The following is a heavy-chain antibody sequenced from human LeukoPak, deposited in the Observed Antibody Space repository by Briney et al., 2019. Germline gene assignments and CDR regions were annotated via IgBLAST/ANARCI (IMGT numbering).Heavy chain of an antibody. V-gene: IGHV1-2*02. Sequence: ASVSVSCEASGYTFTGYDMHWVRQAPGQGLEWMGWINPNSGGTNYAEKFQGRVTMTRDTSISTAYMELSRLRSDDTAVYYCARELRFLEWLLIDYWGQGTLVSVSS. CDR1: GYTFTGYD. CDR2: INPNSGGT. J-gene: IGHJ4*02. CDR3: ARELRFLEWLLIDY. D-gene: IGHD3-3*01.